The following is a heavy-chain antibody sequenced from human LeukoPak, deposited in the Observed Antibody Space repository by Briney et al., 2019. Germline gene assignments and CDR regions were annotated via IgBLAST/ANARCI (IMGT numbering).Heavy chain of an antibody. CDR2: ISAYNGNT. D-gene: IGHD3-22*01. J-gene: IGHJ4*02. CDR3: ASPGYYYDSSAQIPIQVNSFQY. V-gene: IGHV1-18*01. Sequence: ASVKVSCKASGYTFTSYGISWVRQAPGQGLEWMGWISAYNGNTNYAQKFQGRVTITADKSTSTAYMELSSLRSEDTAVYYCASPGYYYDSSAQIPIQVNSFQYWGQGTLVTVSS. CDR1: GYTFTSYG.